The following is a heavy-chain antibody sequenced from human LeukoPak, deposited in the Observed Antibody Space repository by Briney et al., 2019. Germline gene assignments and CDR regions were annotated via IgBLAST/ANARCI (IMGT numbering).Heavy chain of an antibody. CDR1: GGSFSGYY. D-gene: IGHD3-9*01. Sequence: SETLSLTCAVYGGSFSGYYWSWIRQPPGKGLEWIGEINHSGSTNCNPSLKSRVTISVDTSKNQFSLKLSSVTAADTAVYYCATVSVLRYFDWLGYAFDIWGQGTMVTVSS. CDR3: ATVSVLRYFDWLGYAFDI. CDR2: INHSGST. J-gene: IGHJ3*02. V-gene: IGHV4-34*01.